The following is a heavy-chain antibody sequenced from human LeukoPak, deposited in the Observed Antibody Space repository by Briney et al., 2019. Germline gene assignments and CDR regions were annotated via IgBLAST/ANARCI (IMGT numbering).Heavy chain of an antibody. CDR1: GGYISPYY. CDR3: ARGYHYESSSYYSRVFDD. D-gene: IGHD3-22*01. J-gene: IGHJ4*02. CDR2: IYYSGST. Sequence: SETLSLTCTVSGGYISPYYWSWIRQPPEKGLEWIGYIYYSGSTNYNPSLKSRVTISIDTSKNQFSLKLSSVTAADTAVYYCARGYHYESSSYYSRVFDDWGQGTLVTVSS. V-gene: IGHV4-59*01.